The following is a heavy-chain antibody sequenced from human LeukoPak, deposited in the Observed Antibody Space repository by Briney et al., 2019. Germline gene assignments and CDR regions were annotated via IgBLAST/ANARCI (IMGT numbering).Heavy chain of an antibody. CDR1: GFTFSSYA. CDR3: ARAHSGSYSYAFDI. Sequence: GGSLRLSCAASGFTFSSYAMNWVRQAPGKGLEWVSSISSSGDRTYYADSVKGRFTISRDNFKNTLYLQMYSLRAEDTAVYYCARAHSGSYSYAFDIWGQGTMVTVSS. D-gene: IGHD1-26*01. CDR2: ISSSGDRT. J-gene: IGHJ3*02. V-gene: IGHV3-23*01.